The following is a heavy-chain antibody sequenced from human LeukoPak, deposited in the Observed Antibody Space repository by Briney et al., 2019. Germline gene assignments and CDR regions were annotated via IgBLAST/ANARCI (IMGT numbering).Heavy chain of an antibody. J-gene: IGHJ5*01. CDR2: IYYSGIT. Sequence: SEILSLTCAVTVNSISTTNNYWGWIRQPPGKGLEWIGIIYYSGITHYNPSLKSRVTILVDTSKNQFSLKLSSVTDADTAVYYCARVRRSLNWFDSWGQGTLVTVSS. V-gene: IGHV4-39*01. CDR3: ARVRRSLNWFDS. D-gene: IGHD3-3*01. CDR1: VNSISTTNNY.